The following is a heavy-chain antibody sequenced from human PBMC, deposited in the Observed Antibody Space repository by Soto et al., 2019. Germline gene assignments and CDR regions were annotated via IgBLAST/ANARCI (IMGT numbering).Heavy chain of an antibody. J-gene: IGHJ5*02. D-gene: IGHD2-15*01. Sequence: SRKPSCTASGVTHPDYPLNLVQHAPGQRLEWLGELPPVSGTTIFARNFQGRLTIAAHDSTTTAYMELSDLTPEDTAIFYCASGYCCYASCNNWILNWLDPWGPETLETVFS. CDR1: GVTHPDYP. V-gene: IGHV1-69*13. CDR3: ASGYCCYASCNNWILNWLDP. CDR2: LPPVSGTT.